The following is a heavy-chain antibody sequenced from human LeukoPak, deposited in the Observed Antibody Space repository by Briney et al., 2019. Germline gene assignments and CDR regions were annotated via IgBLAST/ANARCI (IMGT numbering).Heavy chain of an antibody. D-gene: IGHD1-26*01. CDR1: GFTFSSYS. J-gene: IGHJ4*02. CDR2: ISSSSSYI. Sequence: PGGSLRLSCAASGFTFSSYSMNWVRQAPGKGLEWVSSISSSSSYIYYADSVKGRFTIPRDNAKNSLYLQMNSLRAEDAAVYYCTREYSGSYRIRHFDYWGRGTLVTVSS. V-gene: IGHV3-21*01. CDR3: TREYSGSYRIRHFDY.